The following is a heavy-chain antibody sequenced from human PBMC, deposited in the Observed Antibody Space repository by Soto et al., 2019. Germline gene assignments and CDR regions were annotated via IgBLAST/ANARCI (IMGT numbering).Heavy chain of an antibody. CDR3: ARHEEQLKYYFDY. Sequence: EVQLVESGGGLVQPGGSLRLSCAASGFTVSSNYMSWVRQAPGKGLEWVSVIYSGGSTYYAASVKGRFTISRHNSKNTLYLQMNSLRAEDKDVYYCARHEEQLKYYFDYWGQGTLVTVSS. CDR1: GFTVSSNY. CDR2: IYSGGST. J-gene: IGHJ4*02. V-gene: IGHV3-53*04. D-gene: IGHD6-6*01.